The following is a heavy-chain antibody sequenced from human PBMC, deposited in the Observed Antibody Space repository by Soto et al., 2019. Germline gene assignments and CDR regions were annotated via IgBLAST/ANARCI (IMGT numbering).Heavy chain of an antibody. Sequence: QVQVVESGGAAVQPGQSLRLSCAASGFTFSSYTFHWVRQAPGKGLEWVAVVSYDGRQKFHADSVKGRFTISRDNFKNTVNLQMNSMRHEDTAIYFGGREYSPSCEGYFGLWGQGTRDTV. CDR2: VSYDGRQK. V-gene: IGHV3-30*04. CDR3: GREYSPSCEGYFGL. CDR1: GFTFSSYT. J-gene: IGHJ1*01. D-gene: IGHD5-12*01.